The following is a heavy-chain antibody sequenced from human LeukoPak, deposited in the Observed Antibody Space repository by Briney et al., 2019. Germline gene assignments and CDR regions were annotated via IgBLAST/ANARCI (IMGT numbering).Heavy chain of an antibody. CDR2: ISGSGGRT. Sequence: GSLRLSCAASGFTFSSNVMSWARRAPGKGWDRVYAISGSGGRTYYADSVKGRFTISRANAKNRLNQQRNILTAKNPPGNSCARDYKYAYDYWGQGILVTVSS. CDR3: ARDYKYAYDY. V-gene: IGHV3-23*01. CDR1: GFTFSSNV. D-gene: IGHD5-24*01. J-gene: IGHJ4*02.